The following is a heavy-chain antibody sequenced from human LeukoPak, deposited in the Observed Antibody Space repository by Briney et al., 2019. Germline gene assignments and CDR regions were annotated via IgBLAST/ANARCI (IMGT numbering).Heavy chain of an antibody. CDR3: ARRYGWGYGDYEADAFDI. D-gene: IGHD4-17*01. CDR2: INAGNGNT. J-gene: IGHJ3*02. CDR1: GYTFTSYG. Sequence: GASVKVSCKASGYTFTSYGISWVRQAPGQRLEWMGWINAGNGNTKYSQKFQGRVTITRDTSASTAYMELSSLRSEDTAVYYCARRYGWGYGDYEADAFDIWGQGTMVTVSS. V-gene: IGHV1-3*01.